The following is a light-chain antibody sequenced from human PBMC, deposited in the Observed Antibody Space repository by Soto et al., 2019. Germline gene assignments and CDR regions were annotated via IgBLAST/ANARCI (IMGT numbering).Light chain of an antibody. J-gene: IGLJ1*01. V-gene: IGLV8-61*01. CDR1: SGSVSTNYY. Sequence: QTVVTQEPSLSVSPGGTVTLTCGLSSGSVSTNYYPSWYQQTPGQAPRTLIYSTNTRSSGVPDRFSGSILGNKAALPITGAQADDDSDYYCMLYMGSGTYVFGIGTKLTVL. CDR3: MLYMGSGTYV. CDR2: STN.